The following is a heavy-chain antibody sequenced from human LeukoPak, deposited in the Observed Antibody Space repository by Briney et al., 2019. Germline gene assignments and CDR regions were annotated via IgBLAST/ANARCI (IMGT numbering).Heavy chain of an antibody. Sequence: GGPLTLPYAACGFTFSSYAMQGVRQAPGRGVEGVVVISYDESNKYYTASVTCRFTISRDKSKNTLYLQMNSLRAGDTAVYYCARGKAVAGYFDYCGEGALVTASS. J-gene: IGHJ4*02. CDR3: ARGKAVAGYFDY. D-gene: IGHD6-19*01. CDR2: ISYDESNK. V-gene: IGHV3-30*04. CDR1: GFTFSSYA.